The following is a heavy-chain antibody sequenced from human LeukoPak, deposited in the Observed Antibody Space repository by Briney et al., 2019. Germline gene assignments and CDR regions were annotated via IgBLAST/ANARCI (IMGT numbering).Heavy chain of an antibody. D-gene: IGHD2-15*01. CDR2: INPSGGST. Sequence: ASVKVSCKASGYIFTTYHMHWVRQAPGQGLEWMGIINPSGGSTSYAQKFQGRVTMTRDTSISTAYMELSRLRSDDTAVYYCARSLVVAALHYMDVWGKGTTVTVSS. CDR3: ARSLVVAALHYMDV. V-gene: IGHV1-46*01. J-gene: IGHJ6*03. CDR1: GYIFTTYH.